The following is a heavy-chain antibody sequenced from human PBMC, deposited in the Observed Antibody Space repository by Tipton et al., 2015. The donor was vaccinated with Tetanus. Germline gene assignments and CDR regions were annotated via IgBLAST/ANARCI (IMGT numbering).Heavy chain of an antibody. CDR1: GASFSGSY. V-gene: IGHV4-34*01. J-gene: IGHJ4*02. Sequence: GLVKPSETLSLTCAVSGASFSGSYWSWVRQSPGKGLEWVGEIRPGGSPYYNPSLKSRVTISADTTKNLFSLKLRSVTAADAAVYFCARDDGYTGLNSWGQGALVAVST. CDR2: IRPGGSP. D-gene: IGHD5-24*01. CDR3: ARDDGYTGLNS.